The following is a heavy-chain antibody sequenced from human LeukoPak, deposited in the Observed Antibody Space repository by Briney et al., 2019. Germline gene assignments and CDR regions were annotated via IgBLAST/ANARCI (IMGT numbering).Heavy chain of an antibody. V-gene: IGHV3-21*01. J-gene: IGHJ3*02. D-gene: IGHD2-15*01. CDR2: SSAGGGST. CDR1: GFSISSYA. Sequence: GGSLRLSCAASGFSISSYAMSWVRQAPGKGLTWVSASSAGGGSTYYADSVKGRFTISRDNAKNSLYLQMNSLRAEDTAVYYCARDWYCSGGSCFGAFDIWGQGTMVTVSS. CDR3: ARDWYCSGGSCFGAFDI.